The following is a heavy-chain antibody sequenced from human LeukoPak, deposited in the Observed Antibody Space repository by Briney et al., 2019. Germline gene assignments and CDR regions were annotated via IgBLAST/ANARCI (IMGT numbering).Heavy chain of an antibody. CDR2: INHSGST. V-gene: IGHV4-34*01. CDR3: ARGPPYCSGGSCYLNWFDP. CDR1: VGSFRGYY. Sequence: PSEALSLTPVDYVGSFRGYYWSSMRQPPGKGGGWIGEINHSGSTNYNPSLKSRVTISVDTSKNQFSLKLSSVTAADTAVYYCARGPPYCSGGSCYLNWFDPWGQGTLVTVSS. D-gene: IGHD2-15*01. J-gene: IGHJ5*02.